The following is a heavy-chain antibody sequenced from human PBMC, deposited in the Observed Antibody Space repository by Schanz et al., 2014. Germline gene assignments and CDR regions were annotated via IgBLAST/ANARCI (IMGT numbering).Heavy chain of an antibody. CDR2: IIPFLAVS. CDR3: ARAGRGYAYPLNSDPMDV. CDR1: GGTLDTYK. Sequence: QDQLLQSGAAVKKPGSSVRVSCKASGGTLDTYKIAWVRQAPGQGLEWMGRIIPFLAVSNYAQDFQGRVTFTADRATSTVHMDLRSLRSEGTGLYYCARAGRGYAYPLNSDPMDVGGQGTTVSVSS. J-gene: IGHJ6*02. V-gene: IGHV1-69*02. D-gene: IGHD3-16*01.